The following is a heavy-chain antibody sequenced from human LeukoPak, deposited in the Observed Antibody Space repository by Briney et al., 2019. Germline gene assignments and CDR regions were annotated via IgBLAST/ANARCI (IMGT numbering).Heavy chain of an antibody. D-gene: IGHD2-15*01. Sequence: WGSLRLSCAASGYSFSSYAMSWVRQAPGKGLEWVSAINASGGDTYYADSVKGRVTISRDNSKNTLYMEMNSVKAEDTALYFCGERAVYGGSWNYFDYWGQGTLVTVSS. CDR3: GERAVYGGSWNYFDY. V-gene: IGHV3-23*01. CDR1: GYSFSSYA. CDR2: INASGGDT. J-gene: IGHJ4*02.